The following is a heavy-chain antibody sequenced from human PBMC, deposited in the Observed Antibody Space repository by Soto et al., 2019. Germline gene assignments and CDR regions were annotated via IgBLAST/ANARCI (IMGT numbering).Heavy chain of an antibody. CDR1: EDTFSIYT. CDR2: VLPFLDVT. Sequence: SVKVSCKTSEDTFSIYTLSWVRQAPGQGLVWMGRVLPFLDVTTYSQRFQGRVTITADRSTTTAYMELSSLTFEDTAVYYCAGDRKNSTCQTFDPWGRGPLVTVPS. J-gene: IGHJ5*02. V-gene: IGHV1-69*02. CDR3: AGDRKNSTCQTFDP. D-gene: IGHD6-13*01.